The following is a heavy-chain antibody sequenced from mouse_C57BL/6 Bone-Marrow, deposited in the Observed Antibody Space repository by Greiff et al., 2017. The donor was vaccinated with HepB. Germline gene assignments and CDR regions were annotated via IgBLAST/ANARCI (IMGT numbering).Heavy chain of an antibody. J-gene: IGHJ4*01. D-gene: IGHD3-1*01. CDR2: ISSGGSYT. V-gene: IGHV5-6*02. CDR1: GFTFSSYG. CDR3: ATFHSSDYAMDY. Sequence: DVKLVESGGDLVKPGGSLKLSCAASGFTFSSYGMSWVRQTPDKRLEWVATISSGGSYTYYPDSVKGRFTISRDNAKNTLYLQMSSLKSEDTAMYYCATFHSSDYAMDYWGQGTSVTVSS.